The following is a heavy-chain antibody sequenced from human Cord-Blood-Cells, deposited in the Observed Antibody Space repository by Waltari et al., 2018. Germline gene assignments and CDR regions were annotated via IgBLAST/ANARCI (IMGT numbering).Heavy chain of an antibody. D-gene: IGHD3-10*01. CDR3: AREPLYYYGSGSFDY. CDR1: GYTFTGYY. Sequence: QVQLVQSGAEVKKPGASVKVSCKASGYTFTGYYMHWVRQAPGQGLEWMGWINPNSGGTNYAQKFQGRGTMTRDTSISTAYMELSRLRSDDTAVYYCAREPLYYYGSGSFDYWGQGTLVTVSS. CDR2: INPNSGGT. V-gene: IGHV1-2*02. J-gene: IGHJ4*02.